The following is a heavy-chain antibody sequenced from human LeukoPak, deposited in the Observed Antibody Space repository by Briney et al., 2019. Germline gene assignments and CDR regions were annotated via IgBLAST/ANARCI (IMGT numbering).Heavy chain of an antibody. J-gene: IGHJ4*02. Sequence: ASVKVSCKASGYTFTGYYMHWVRHAPGQGLEWMGWINPNSGGTNYQGRVTMTRDTSISTAYMELSRLRSDDTAVYYCARDGGGLNDIHADYWGQGTLVTVSS. V-gene: IGHV1-2*02. D-gene: IGHD3-9*01. CDR1: GYTFTGYY. CDR2: INPNSGGT. CDR3: ARDGGGLNDIHADY.